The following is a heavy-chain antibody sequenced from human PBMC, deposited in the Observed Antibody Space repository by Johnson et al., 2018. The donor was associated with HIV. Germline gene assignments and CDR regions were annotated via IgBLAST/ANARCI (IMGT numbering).Heavy chain of an antibody. Sequence: QVQLVESGGGVVQPGRSLRLSCAASGFTFSTYGMHWVRQAPGKGLEWVAVMWYDGSNKYYADSVKGRFTISRDNSKNTLYLQMNSPRAEDTAVYYCASTKGIQLWLDAFDIWGQGTMVTVSS. CDR3: ASTKGIQLWLDAFDI. CDR2: MWYDGSNK. D-gene: IGHD5-18*01. J-gene: IGHJ3*02. CDR1: GFTFSTYG. V-gene: IGHV3-33*01.